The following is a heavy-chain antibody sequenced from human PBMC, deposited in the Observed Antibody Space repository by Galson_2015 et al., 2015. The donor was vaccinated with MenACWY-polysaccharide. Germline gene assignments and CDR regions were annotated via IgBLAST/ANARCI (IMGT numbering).Heavy chain of an antibody. D-gene: IGHD2-8*02. J-gene: IGHJ3*02. Sequence: SLRLSCAASGFIFSNYWMHWVRQAPGKGLVWVSRINTDGSVTSYADSVKGRFTISRDNAENSVFLQMNSLRVEDTAVYYCAREGLVEAFNIWGQGTMVTVSS. CDR2: INTDGSVT. CDR3: AREGLVEAFNI. CDR1: GFIFSNYW. V-gene: IGHV3-74*01.